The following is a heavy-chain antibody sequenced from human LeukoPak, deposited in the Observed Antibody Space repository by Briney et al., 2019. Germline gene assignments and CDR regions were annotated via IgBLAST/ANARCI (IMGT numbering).Heavy chain of an antibody. D-gene: IGHD3-22*01. CDR1: GFTFSSYA. CDR2: ISGSGRGGST. V-gene: IGHV3-23*01. J-gene: IGHJ5*02. CDR3: ARDLGQYYDTSDNWFDP. Sequence: PGGSLRLSCAASGFTFSSYAMSWVRQAPGKGLEWVSNISGSGRGGSTYYAESVKGRFTISRDNSKNTLYLQMNSLRAEDTAVYYCARDLGQYYDTSDNWFDPWGQGTLVTVSS.